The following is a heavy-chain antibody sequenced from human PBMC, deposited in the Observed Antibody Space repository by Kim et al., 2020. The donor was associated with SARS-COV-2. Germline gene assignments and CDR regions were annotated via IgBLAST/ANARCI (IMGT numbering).Heavy chain of an antibody. CDR2: INHSGST. CDR3: ARVTNSGYSSSWYVGYYYYGMDV. Sequence: SETLSLTCAVYGGSFSGYYWSWIRQPPGKGLEWIGEINHSGSTNYNPSLKSRVTISVDTSKNQFSLKLSSVTAADTAVYYCARVTNSGYSSSWYVGYYYYGMDVWGQGTTVTVSS. V-gene: IGHV4-34*01. D-gene: IGHD6-13*01. J-gene: IGHJ6*02. CDR1: GGSFSGYY.